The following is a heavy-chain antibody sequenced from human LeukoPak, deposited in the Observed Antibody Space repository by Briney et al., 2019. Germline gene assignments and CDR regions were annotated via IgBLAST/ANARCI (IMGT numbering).Heavy chain of an antibody. Sequence: SETLSLTCTVSGGSISCHYWSWIRQPPGKGLEWIGYIYYSGSTNYNPSLKSRVTISVDTSKNQFSLKLSSVTAADTAVYYCARDSPSGGYSYGYSSYYYYMDVWGKGTTVTVSS. CDR2: IYYSGST. CDR3: ARDSPSGGYSYGYSSYYYYMDV. J-gene: IGHJ6*03. D-gene: IGHD5-18*01. V-gene: IGHV4-59*11. CDR1: GGSISCHY.